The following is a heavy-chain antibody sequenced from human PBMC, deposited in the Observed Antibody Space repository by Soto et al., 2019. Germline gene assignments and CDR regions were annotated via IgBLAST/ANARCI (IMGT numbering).Heavy chain of an antibody. V-gene: IGHV3-23*01. CDR3: AGRYCTNGVCYTTYYYYIDV. CDR2: ITTSGGNT. D-gene: IGHD2-8*01. Sequence: EVQLLESGGGLVQPGGSLRLSCAASGFTFITYAMSWVRQAPGKGLEWVSTITTSGGNTYYADSVQGRFTISRDNTKNSLDRQLNSLRAEHTAVYYCAGRYCTNGVCYTTYYYYIDVWGKGTTVTVSS. CDR1: GFTFITYA. J-gene: IGHJ6*03.